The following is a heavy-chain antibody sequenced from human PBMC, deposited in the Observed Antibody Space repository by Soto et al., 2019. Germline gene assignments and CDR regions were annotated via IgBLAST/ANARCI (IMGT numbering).Heavy chain of an antibody. D-gene: IGHD3-10*01. CDR2: MHYTGFS. CDR1: GDSVTSHY. CDR3: ARDFYGSGSYLTYFDY. V-gene: IGHV4-59*02. Sequence: SETLSLTCSFSGDSVTSHYLTWIRQSPEKGLEWIGYMHYTGFSHYNPSLKSRLTISVDKSKNQLTLQLTSVTVADTAVYYCARDFYGSGSYLTYFDYWGQGTLVTVSS. J-gene: IGHJ4*02.